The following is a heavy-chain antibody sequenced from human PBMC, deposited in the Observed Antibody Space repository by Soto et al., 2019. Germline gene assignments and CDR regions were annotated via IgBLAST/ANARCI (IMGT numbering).Heavy chain of an antibody. Sequence: QVQLQQSGPGLVKPSQTLSLTCVISGDSVSSNNVAWNWIRQSPSRGLEWLGRTYYRSKWYNNYAVSVKKRTAIKADTSMNHFALKRASVTPEDTAVYNCVRGTNSAIDIWGQGTMVTVS. J-gene: IGHJ3*02. CDR1: GDSVSSNNVA. D-gene: IGHD7-27*01. V-gene: IGHV6-1*01. CDR2: TYYRSKWYN. CDR3: VRGTNSAIDI.